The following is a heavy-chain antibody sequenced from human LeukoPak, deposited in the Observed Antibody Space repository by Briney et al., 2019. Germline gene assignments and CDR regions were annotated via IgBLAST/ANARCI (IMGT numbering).Heavy chain of an antibody. J-gene: IGHJ3*02. CDR1: GGSISSYY. V-gene: IGHV4-59*01. CDR2: IYYSGST. CDR3: ARGDSSGWTLARDDAFDI. Sequence: PSETLSLTCTVSGGSISSYYWSWIRQPPGKGLEWIGYIYYSGSTNYNPSLKSRVTISVDTSKNQFSLKLSSVTAADTAVYYCARGDSSGWTLARDDAFDIWGQGTMVTVSS. D-gene: IGHD6-19*01.